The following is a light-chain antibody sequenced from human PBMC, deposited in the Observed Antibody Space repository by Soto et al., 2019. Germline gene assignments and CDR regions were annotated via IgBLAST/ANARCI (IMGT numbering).Light chain of an antibody. CDR3: QQSSNWGYT. V-gene: IGKV3-11*01. Sequence: EIVLTQSPATLSLSPGERATLSCRASQSVSRYLAWYQQKPGQAPRLLIYDASNRATGIPARFSGSGSGTDFTLSISSLEPEDFAVYYCQQSSNWGYTFGQGTKLEIK. CDR1: QSVSRY. J-gene: IGKJ2*01. CDR2: DAS.